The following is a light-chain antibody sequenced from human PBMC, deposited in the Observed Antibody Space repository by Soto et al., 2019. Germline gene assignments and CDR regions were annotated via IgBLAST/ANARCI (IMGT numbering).Light chain of an antibody. CDR3: QPYGSSPD. J-gene: IGKJ4*01. CDR1: QSVSSSY. CDR2: DAS. Sequence: EIVLTQSPGTLSLSPGERATLSCRASQSVSSSYLACYQQKPGQAPRLLIYDASSRATGIPDRFSGSGSGTDFTLTISRLEPEDFAVYSCQPYGSSPDFGGGTKVEIK. V-gene: IGKV3-20*01.